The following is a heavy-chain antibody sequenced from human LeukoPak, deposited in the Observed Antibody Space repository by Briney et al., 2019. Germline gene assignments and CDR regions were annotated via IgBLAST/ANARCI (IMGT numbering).Heavy chain of an antibody. Sequence: SETLSLTCAVSGGSISSYYWSWIRQSPGKGLEWIAYIYHSGNTNYNPSFKSRATISVDTSKNQFSLKLTSVAAADTAIYYCARQPSGTAAFDIWGQGTMVTVSS. CDR1: GGSISSYY. CDR2: IYHSGNT. CDR3: ARQPSGTAAFDI. V-gene: IGHV4-59*08. J-gene: IGHJ3*02. D-gene: IGHD1/OR15-1a*01.